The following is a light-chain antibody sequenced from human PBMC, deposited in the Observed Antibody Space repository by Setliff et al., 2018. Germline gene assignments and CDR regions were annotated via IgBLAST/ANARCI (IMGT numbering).Light chain of an antibody. CDR2: EVT. CDR3: SSYGRNRSYVYVL. V-gene: IGLV2-23*02. J-gene: IGLJ2*01. Sequence: ALAQPASVPGSPGQSITISCTGANSDIGTYNLVSWYQQYPGRAPNLMIYEVTRRPSGVSDRFSASKSGNTASLTISGLQAEDEADYYCSSYGRNRSYVYVLFGGGTKVTVL. CDR1: NSDIGTYNL.